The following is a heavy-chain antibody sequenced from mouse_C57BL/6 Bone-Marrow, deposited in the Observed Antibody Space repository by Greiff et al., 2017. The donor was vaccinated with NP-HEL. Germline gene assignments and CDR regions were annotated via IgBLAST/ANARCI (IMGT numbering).Heavy chain of an antibody. D-gene: IGHD1-1*01. Sequence: QVQLQQSGAELMKPGASVKLSCKATGYTFTGYWIEGVKQRPGHGLEWIGEILPGSGSTNYNEKLKGKATFTADTSSKTDYMQLSSLTTEDSAIYYCAGGPYYGSSYGYFDVWGTGTTVTVSS. CDR2: ILPGSGST. J-gene: IGHJ1*03. CDR1: GYTFTGYW. CDR3: AGGPYYGSSYGYFDV. V-gene: IGHV1-9*01.